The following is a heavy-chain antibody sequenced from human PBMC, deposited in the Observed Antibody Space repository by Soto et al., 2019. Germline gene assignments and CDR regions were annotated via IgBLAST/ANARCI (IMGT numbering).Heavy chain of an antibody. Sequence: GGSLRLSCAASGFTFSTYWMSWVRQAPGKGLEWVANIKPDGSEKWYVDSVKGRFTISRDNAKKSLYLQMNSLRAEDTAVYYCARGDYYDISGPFSDAFDIWGQGTMVTVSS. J-gene: IGHJ3*02. CDR1: GFTFSTYW. D-gene: IGHD3-22*01. CDR3: ARGDYYDISGPFSDAFDI. V-gene: IGHV3-7*04. CDR2: IKPDGSEK.